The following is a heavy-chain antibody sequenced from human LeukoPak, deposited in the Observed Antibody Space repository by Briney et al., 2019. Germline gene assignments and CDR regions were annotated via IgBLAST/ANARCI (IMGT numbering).Heavy chain of an antibody. CDR2: MYYSGST. J-gene: IGHJ5*02. Sequence: SETLSLTCTVAGGSISSGDYYWSWIRQPPGKGLEWIAYMYYSGSTYYNPSLKSRVTMSADTSKNQLSLKLSSVTAADTAVYYCARPYYYDSRIDPWGQGILVTVS. CDR3: ARPYYYDSRIDP. D-gene: IGHD3-22*01. V-gene: IGHV4-30-4*01. CDR1: GGSISSGDYY.